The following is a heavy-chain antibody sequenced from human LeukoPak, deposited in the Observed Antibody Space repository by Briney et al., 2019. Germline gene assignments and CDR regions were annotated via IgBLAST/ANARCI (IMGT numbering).Heavy chain of an antibody. CDR3: ARSNLGSYDQSGYYHY. D-gene: IGHD3-22*01. CDR2: IYISGNT. V-gene: IGHV4-4*07. Sequence: SETLSLTCTVSGVSLSGLYCNWIRPPAGEGLEWIGRIYISGNTWYKPSLQSRVTMSVDTSKNQFSLKMSSLTAADTAVYYCARSNLGSYDQSGYYHYWGQGTRVTVSS. J-gene: IGHJ4*02. CDR1: GVSLSGLY.